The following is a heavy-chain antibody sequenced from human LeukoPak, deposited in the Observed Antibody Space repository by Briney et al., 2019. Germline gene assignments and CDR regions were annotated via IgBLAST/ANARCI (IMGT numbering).Heavy chain of an antibody. CDR3: AKGDEEMATISAFDI. CDR1: GFTFSNYA. J-gene: IGHJ3*02. CDR2: ISGSGGST. D-gene: IGHD5-24*01. Sequence: GGSLRLSCAASGFTFSNYAMSWVRQAPGKGLEWVSVISGSGGSTYYGDSAKGRFTISRDNPKNTLYLQMNSLRAEDTAVYYCAKGDEEMATISAFDIWGQGTMVTVSS. V-gene: IGHV3-23*01.